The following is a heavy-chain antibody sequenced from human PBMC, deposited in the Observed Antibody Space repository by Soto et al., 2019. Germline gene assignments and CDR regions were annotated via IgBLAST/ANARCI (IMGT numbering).Heavy chain of an antibody. V-gene: IGHV1-69*02. CDR2: IIPVLNIT. Sequence: SVKVSCKASGGTFSSYTFSWVRQAPGQGLEWMGRIIPVLNITTYTQQFQDRVTITADKTTSTAYMDLSSLKSEDTAVYYCAAFLGISSGGRTTVWGQGTTVTVS. D-gene: IGHD2-15*01. CDR3: AAFLGISSGGRTTV. CDR1: GGTFSSYT. J-gene: IGHJ6*01.